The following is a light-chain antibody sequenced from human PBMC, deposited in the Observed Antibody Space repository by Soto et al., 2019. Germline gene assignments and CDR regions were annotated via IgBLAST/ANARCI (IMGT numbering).Light chain of an antibody. V-gene: IGLV6-57*01. CDR2: EDN. J-gene: IGLJ3*02. CDR3: QSYDATNQV. Sequence: NFMLTQPHSVSESPGKTVIISCTRSSGSIASNYVQWYQQRPGSSPTTVIYEDNQRPSGVPDRFFGSIDSSPNSASLTISGLETEDEADYYCQSYDATNQVFGGGTKLTVL. CDR1: SGSIASNY.